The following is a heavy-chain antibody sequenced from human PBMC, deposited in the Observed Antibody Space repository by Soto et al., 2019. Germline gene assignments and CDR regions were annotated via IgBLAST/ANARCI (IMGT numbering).Heavy chain of an antibody. J-gene: IGHJ3*02. V-gene: IGHV1-18*01. CDR2: ISAYNGNT. Sequence: QVQLVQSGAEVKKPGASVKVSCKASGYTFTSYGISWVRQAPGQGLEWMGWISAYNGNTNYAQKLQGRVTMTTDTSTSTAYMELRSLRSGDTAVYYCARGANYYGSGSYYNAAVGAFDIWGQGTMVTVSS. D-gene: IGHD3-10*01. CDR1: GYTFTSYG. CDR3: ARGANYYGSGSYYNAAVGAFDI.